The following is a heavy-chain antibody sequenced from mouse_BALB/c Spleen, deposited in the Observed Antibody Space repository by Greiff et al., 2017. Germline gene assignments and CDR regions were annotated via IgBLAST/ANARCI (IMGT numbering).Heavy chain of an antibody. D-gene: IGHD2-1*01. J-gene: IGHJ3*01. CDR1: GYTFTDYN. CDR3: ARRGIYYGNSLFAY. V-gene: IGHV1-18*01. CDR2: INPNNGGT. Sequence: VQLQQSGPELVKPGASVKIPCKASGYTFTDYNMDWVKQSHGKSLEWIGDINPNNGGTIYNQKFKGKATLTVDKSSSTAYMELRSLTSEDTAVYYWARRGIYYGNSLFAYWGQGTLVTVSA.